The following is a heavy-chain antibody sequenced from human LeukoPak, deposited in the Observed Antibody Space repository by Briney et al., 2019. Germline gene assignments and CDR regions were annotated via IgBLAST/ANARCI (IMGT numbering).Heavy chain of an antibody. Sequence: NPGGSLRLSCTASGFTFGTYSMNWVRQAPGKGLEWVSFISSSRIYIHYADSVKGRFTISRDNAKNSLYLQMNSLRAEDTAVYYCARVTGDYYYMDVWGKGTTVTVSS. D-gene: IGHD7-27*01. V-gene: IGHV3-21*01. CDR2: ISSSRIYI. CDR3: ARVTGDYYYMDV. CDR1: GFTFGTYS. J-gene: IGHJ6*03.